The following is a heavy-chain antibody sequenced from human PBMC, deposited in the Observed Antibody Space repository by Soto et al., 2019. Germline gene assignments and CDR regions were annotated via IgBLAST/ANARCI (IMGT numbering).Heavy chain of an antibody. CDR2: IYWDDDK. V-gene: IGHV2-5*02. Sequence: KESGPTVVKPTQTLTLTCSLSGFSLNTGGVGVGWIRQTPGKALEWLAVIYWDDDKSWNPSLRDRLTINRDASDDQVVLTVTTMDPVDTGTYYCARRRGGFGGGWTTPYFDYWGQGTLVTVSS. CDR1: GFSLNTGGVG. J-gene: IGHJ4*02. D-gene: IGHD6-19*01. CDR3: ARRRGGFGGGWTTPYFDY.